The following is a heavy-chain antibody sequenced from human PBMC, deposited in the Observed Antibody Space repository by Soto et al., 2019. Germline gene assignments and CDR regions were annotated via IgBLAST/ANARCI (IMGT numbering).Heavy chain of an antibody. D-gene: IGHD3-22*01. CDR1: GYSFTDYH. J-gene: IGHJ6*02. CDR3: AREFRLYYYDSSGYYPRYYYYGMAV. V-gene: IGHV1-2*04. Sequence: GASVKVSCKASGYSFTDYHIHWVLQAPGQGLEWLGRINPKSGGTSTAQKFQGWVTMTRGTSISTAYMELSRLRSDDTAVYYCAREFRLYYYDSSGYYPRYYYYGMAVWGQGNTVTASS. CDR2: INPKSGGT.